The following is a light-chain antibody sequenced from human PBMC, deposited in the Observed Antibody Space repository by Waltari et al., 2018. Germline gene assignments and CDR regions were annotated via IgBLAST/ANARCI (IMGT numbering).Light chain of an antibody. CDR3: QKYNSAPQT. V-gene: IGKV1-27*01. CDR2: AAS. J-gene: IGKJ1*01. CDR1: QGISNF. Sequence: IRITQSPSSLSASTGDRVTITCRASQGISNFLAWYQQKPGKGPKLLIYAASTLQSGVPSRFSGSGSGTDFTLTISSLQPEDVATYYCQKYNSAPQTFGQGTKVEIK.